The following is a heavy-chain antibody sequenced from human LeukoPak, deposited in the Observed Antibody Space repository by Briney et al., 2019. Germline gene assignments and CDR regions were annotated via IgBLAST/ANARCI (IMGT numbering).Heavy chain of an antibody. D-gene: IGHD2-2*01. J-gene: IGHJ6*02. V-gene: IGHV3-11*01. Sequence: KPGGSLRLSCAASGFTFSDYYMSWIRQAPGKGLEWVSYISSSGSTIYYADSVKGRFTISRDNAKNSLYLQMNSLRAEDTAVYYCARDQTIPASYYYYYGMDVWGQGTTVTVSS. CDR2: ISSSGSTI. CDR3: ARDQTIPASYYYYYGMDV. CDR1: GFTFSDYY.